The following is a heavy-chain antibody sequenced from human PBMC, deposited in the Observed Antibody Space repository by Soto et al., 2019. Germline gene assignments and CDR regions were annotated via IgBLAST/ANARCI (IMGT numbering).Heavy chain of an antibody. Sequence: QVQLVESGGGVVQPGRSLRLSCAASGFTFNSYGMHWVRQCPGNGLEWVSFISYDSTKTYYADSVKCRFTISRDNSNSALYVQMNSLTGEDTAVYYCARTRSAWSDFHYYALDCWGQGTAVTVSS. CDR3: ARTRSAWSDFHYYALDC. CDR2: ISYDSTKT. J-gene: IGHJ6*02. CDR1: GFTFNSYG. V-gene: IGHV3-30*03. D-gene: IGHD1-26*01.